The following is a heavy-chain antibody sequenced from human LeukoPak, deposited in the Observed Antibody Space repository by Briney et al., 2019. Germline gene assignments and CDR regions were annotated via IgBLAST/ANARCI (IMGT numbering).Heavy chain of an antibody. Sequence: GGSLRLSCAASGFTLSNYAMSWVRQAPGKGPEWVAGISYSSGSIYYSDFVKGRFTISRDNSKNTLYLQMNSLRADDTAVYYCAKDVLRLNYGYFDLWGRGTLVSVSS. D-gene: IGHD2-21*02. CDR1: GFTLSNYA. CDR3: AKDVLRLNYGYFDL. CDR2: ISYSSGSI. V-gene: IGHV3-23*01. J-gene: IGHJ2*01.